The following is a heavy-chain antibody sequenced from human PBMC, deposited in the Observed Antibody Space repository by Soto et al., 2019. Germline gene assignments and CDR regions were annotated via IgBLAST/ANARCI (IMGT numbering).Heavy chain of an antibody. D-gene: IGHD2-8*01. V-gene: IGHV1-18*01. CDR2: ISGYNGDT. CDR1: GYTFTRYG. Sequence: ASVKVSYKAFGYTFTRYGISWVRQAPGQGLEWMGWISGYNGDTNYAQKFQDRVSMTIDTSTGTAYMELRSLTSDDTAIYYCAKNGQPPYYYYGLDVWGQGTKVTVSS. CDR3: AKNGQPPYYYYGLDV. J-gene: IGHJ6*02.